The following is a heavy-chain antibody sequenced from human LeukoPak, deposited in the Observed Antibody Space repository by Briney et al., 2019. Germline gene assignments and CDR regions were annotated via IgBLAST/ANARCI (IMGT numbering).Heavy chain of an antibody. CDR2: TSSSGSSI. CDR3: ARDRRGVRQLASRYFDL. D-gene: IGHD6-6*01. V-gene: IGHV3-11*04. J-gene: IGHJ2*01. Sequence: GGSLRLSCAASGFTFSDYFMSWIRQAPGKALEWVSYTSSSGSSIYYADSVKGRFTISRDNARNSLYLQMSSLRAEDTAVYYCARDRRGVRQLASRYFDLWGRGTLVTVSS. CDR1: GFTFSDYF.